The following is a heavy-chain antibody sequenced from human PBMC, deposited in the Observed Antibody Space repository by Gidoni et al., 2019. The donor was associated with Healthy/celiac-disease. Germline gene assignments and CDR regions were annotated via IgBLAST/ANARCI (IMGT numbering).Heavy chain of an antibody. CDR2: ISYDGSNK. Sequence: QVQLVESGGGVVQPGRSLRLSCAASGFTFSSYAMHWVRQAPGKGLEWVAVISYDGSNKYYADSVKGRFTISRDNSKNTLYLQMNSLRAEDTAVYYCARDRFGMVQGVFDYWGQGTLVTVSS. CDR1: GFTFSSYA. D-gene: IGHD3-10*01. J-gene: IGHJ4*02. CDR3: ARDRFGMVQGVFDY. V-gene: IGHV3-30-3*01.